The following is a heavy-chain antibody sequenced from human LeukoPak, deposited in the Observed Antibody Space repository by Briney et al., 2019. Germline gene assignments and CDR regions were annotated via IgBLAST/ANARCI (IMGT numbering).Heavy chain of an antibody. CDR2: ISSSGSTI. D-gene: IGHD2-2*01. CDR1: GFIFSRDW. Sequence: GGSLRLSCATSGFIFSRDWMTWIRQAPGKGLEWVSYISSSGSTIYYADSVKGRFTISRDNAKNSLYLQMNSLRAEDTAVYYCARESPPAANFDYWGQGTLVTVSS. CDR3: ARESPPAANFDY. J-gene: IGHJ4*02. V-gene: IGHV3-11*01.